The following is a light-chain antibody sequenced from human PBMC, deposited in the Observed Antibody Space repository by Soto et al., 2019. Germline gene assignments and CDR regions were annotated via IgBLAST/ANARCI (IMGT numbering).Light chain of an antibody. V-gene: IGKV1-39*01. CDR2: AAS. CDR3: QQTYRSSWT. Sequence: DIQLTQSPCSLSASVGDRVTITCRASQNITNYFNWYQQKPGKAPTLLIYAASSLQSGVPSRFSGNGSGTDFTLTISSLQPEDFATYYCQQTYRSSWTFGPGTKVEI. CDR1: QNITNY. J-gene: IGKJ1*01.